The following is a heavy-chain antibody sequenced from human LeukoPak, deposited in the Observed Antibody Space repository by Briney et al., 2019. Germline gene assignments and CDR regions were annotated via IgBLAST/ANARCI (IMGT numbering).Heavy chain of an antibody. CDR3: AKADGLVLNYGMDV. V-gene: IGHV3-9*01. D-gene: IGHD3/OR15-3a*01. J-gene: IGHJ6*02. CDR1: GFTFSSYW. CDR2: ISWNSGSI. Sequence: GGSLRLSCAASGFTFSSYWMHWVRQAPGKGLEWVSGISWNSGSIGYADSVKGRFTISRDNAKNSLYLQMNSLRAEDTALYYCAKADGLVLNYGMDVWGQGTTVTVSS.